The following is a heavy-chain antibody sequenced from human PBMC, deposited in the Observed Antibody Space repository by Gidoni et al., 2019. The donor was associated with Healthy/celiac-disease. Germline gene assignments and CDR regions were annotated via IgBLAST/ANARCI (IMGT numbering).Heavy chain of an antibody. D-gene: IGHD1-26*01. V-gene: IGHV4-39*01. CDR3: ASSSPIVGDWGDAFDI. J-gene: IGHJ3*02. Sequence: STYYNPSLKSRVTISVDTSKNQFSLKLSSVTAADTAVYYCASSSPIVGDWGDAFDIWGQGTMVTVSS. CDR2: ST.